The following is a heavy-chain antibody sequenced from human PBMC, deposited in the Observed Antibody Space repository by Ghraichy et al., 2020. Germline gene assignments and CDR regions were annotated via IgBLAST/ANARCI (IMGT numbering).Heavy chain of an antibody. CDR1: GFTFSSYW. D-gene: IGHD2-2*01. Sequence: GGSLRLSCAASGFTFSSYWMSWVRQAPGKGLEWVANIKQDGSEKYYVDSVKGRFTISRDNAKNSLYLQMNSLRAEDTAVYYCAREGAIVPAAIEVGCDYWGQGTLVTVSS. V-gene: IGHV3-7*01. CDR2: IKQDGSEK. CDR3: AREGAIVPAAIEVGCDY. J-gene: IGHJ4*02.